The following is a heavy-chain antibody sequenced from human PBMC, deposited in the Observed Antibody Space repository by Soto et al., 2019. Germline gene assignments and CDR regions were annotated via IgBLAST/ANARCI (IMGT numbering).Heavy chain of an antibody. V-gene: IGHV3-30*04. CDR1: GFTSSSYF. CDR3: ARGDPYYGMDV. Sequence: QVQLVESGGGVVQPGRSLRLSCVASGFTSSSYFMHWVRQAPGKGQEWVALISYDGSNKHYADSVKGRFTISRDNSKNTLYLQMNSLRGDDTAVYSCARGDPYYGMDVWGQGTTVTGS. J-gene: IGHJ6*02. CDR2: ISYDGSNK.